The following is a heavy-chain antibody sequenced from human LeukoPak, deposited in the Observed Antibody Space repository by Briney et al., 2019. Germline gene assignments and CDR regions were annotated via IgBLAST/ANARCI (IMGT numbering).Heavy chain of an antibody. CDR3: ARRIAWGRLDC. J-gene: IGHJ4*02. V-gene: IGHV5-51*01. CDR1: GYTFTNYW. Sequence: GESLKISCKGSGYTFTNYWIGWVRQMPGKGLEWMGIINPGDSDTRYSPSLQGQVTMSADKSISTAYLQWSSLKASDTAIYYCARRIAWGRLDCWGQGTLVTVSS. CDR2: INPGDSDT. D-gene: IGHD7-27*01.